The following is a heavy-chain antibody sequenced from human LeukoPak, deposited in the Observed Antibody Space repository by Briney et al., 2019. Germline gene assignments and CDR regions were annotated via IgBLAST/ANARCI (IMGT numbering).Heavy chain of an antibody. Sequence: GGSLRLSCAASGFTFSSFAMSWVRQAPGKGLEWVSAISGSGADTYHADSVRGRFAISRDNSKNTLFLQMNSLRAEDTAVYYCAKDGGLWVSAHWGDSWGRGTLVTVSS. CDR2: ISGSGADT. CDR3: AKDGGLWVSAHWGDS. J-gene: IGHJ4*02. V-gene: IGHV3-23*01. D-gene: IGHD7-27*01. CDR1: GFTFSSFA.